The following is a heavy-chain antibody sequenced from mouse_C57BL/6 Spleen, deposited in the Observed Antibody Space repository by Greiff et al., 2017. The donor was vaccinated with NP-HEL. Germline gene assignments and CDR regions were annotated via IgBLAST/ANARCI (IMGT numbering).Heavy chain of an antibody. CDR2: IDPSDSYT. V-gene: IGHV1-59*01. D-gene: IGHD2-5*01. CDR3: VRSDSNYEGYDMDY. J-gene: IGHJ4*01. CDR1: GYTFTSYW. Sequence: QVQLQQPGAELVRPGTSVKLSCKASGYTFTSYWMHWVKQRPGQGLEWIGVIDPSDSYTNYNQKFKGKATLTVDTSSSTAYMQLSSLTSEDSAVYYGVRSDSNYEGYDMDYWGKGTSVTVSS.